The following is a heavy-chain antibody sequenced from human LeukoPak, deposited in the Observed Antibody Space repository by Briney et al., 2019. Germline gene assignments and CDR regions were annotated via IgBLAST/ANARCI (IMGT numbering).Heavy chain of an antibody. CDR3: ARAHYYGSGSYTNLGLHYFDY. J-gene: IGHJ4*02. CDR1: GYTFTSYG. Sequence: ASVKVSCKASGYTFTSYGISWVRQAPGQGLEWMGWISAYNGNTNYAQKLQGRVTMTTDTSTSTAYMELRSLRSDDTAVYYCARAHYYGSGSYTNLGLHYFDYWGQGTLVTVSS. CDR2: ISAYNGNT. V-gene: IGHV1-18*01. D-gene: IGHD3-10*01.